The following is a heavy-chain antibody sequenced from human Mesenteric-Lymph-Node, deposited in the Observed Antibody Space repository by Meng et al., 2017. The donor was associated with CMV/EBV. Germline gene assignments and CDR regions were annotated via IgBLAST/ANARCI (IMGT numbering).Heavy chain of an antibody. J-gene: IGHJ4*02. CDR3: ARMTTDVDY. V-gene: IGHV4-59*01. CDR1: GGSISSYY. Sequence: GSLRLSCTVSGGSISSYYWSWIRQPPGKGLEWIGYIYYSGSTNYNPSLKSRVTISVDTSKNQFSLKLSSVTAADTAVYYCARMTTDVDYWGQGTLVTVSS. D-gene: IGHD4-11*01. CDR2: IYYSGST.